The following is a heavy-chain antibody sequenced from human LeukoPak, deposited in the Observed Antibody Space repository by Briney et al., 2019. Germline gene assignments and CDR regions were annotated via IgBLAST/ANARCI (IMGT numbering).Heavy chain of an antibody. V-gene: IGHV3-74*03. Sequence: PGGSLRLSCAASGFTFSSYWMHWVRQAPGKGLVWVSRINSDGSNTTYADSVKGRFTISSDNCKNTLYLQMNSLRAEDTAVYYCAREIIERITMVRGVIHYFDYWGQETLVTVSS. CDR2: INSDGSNT. CDR3: AREIIERITMVRGVIHYFDY. D-gene: IGHD3-10*01. J-gene: IGHJ4*02. CDR1: GFTFSSYW.